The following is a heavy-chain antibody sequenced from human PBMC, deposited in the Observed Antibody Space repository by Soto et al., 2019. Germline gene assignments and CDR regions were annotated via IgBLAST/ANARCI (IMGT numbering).Heavy chain of an antibody. Sequence: EVRLVESGGGSVQPGMSLRLSCVGSAFNIPDRAMHWVRQAPGKGLEWVSGIYWNSARIDYADSVKGRFTISRDNPNNALLRQMNSLKSEDTAFYYCIREMDAGGLDNWCQGTLVTVSS. D-gene: IGHD3-16*01. V-gene: IGHV3-9*01. CDR2: IYWNSARI. CDR3: IREMDAGGLDN. J-gene: IGHJ4*02. CDR1: AFNIPDRA.